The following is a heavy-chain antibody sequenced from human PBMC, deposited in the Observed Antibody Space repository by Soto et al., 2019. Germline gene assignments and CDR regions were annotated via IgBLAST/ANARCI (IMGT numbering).Heavy chain of an antibody. CDR3: ARVGPDGWSTGQHYYGWVD. J-gene: IGHJ4*03. CDR1: EFTFSLYV. V-gene: IGHV3-23*01. CDR2: ISGSGAST. D-gene: IGHD3-10*01. Sequence: GGSLRRSCVVSEFTFSLYVLGWDRQAPGKGPAWVSFISGSGASTYYADSAKGWFAVSRDNSKNTVYLQMNNLRPEDTAIYSCARVGPDGWSTGQHYYGWVDWGPGTMFTVPA.